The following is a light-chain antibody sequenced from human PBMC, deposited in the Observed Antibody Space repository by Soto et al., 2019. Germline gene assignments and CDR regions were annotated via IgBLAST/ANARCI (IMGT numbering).Light chain of an antibody. CDR2: KAS. CDR3: HQYNSYSRT. Sequence: DIQMTQSPSTLSASVGDRVTITCRASQSISSWLAWYQQKPGKAPKLLIYKASILESGVPSRFSGSGSGTEFTLSISSLQPDDFATYYCHQYNSYSRTFGQVTKVEI. J-gene: IGKJ1*01. V-gene: IGKV1-5*03. CDR1: QSISSW.